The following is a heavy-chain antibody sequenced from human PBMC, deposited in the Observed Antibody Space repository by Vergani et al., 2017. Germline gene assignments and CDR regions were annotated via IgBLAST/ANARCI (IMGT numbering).Heavy chain of an antibody. Sequence: QVQLVQSGAEVKKPGSSVKVSCKASGGTFSSYAISWVRQAPGKGLEWMGRIIPNFGTANYAQKFQGRVTITPDASTSTAYMGLSSLRTEDTAVSYCARDTEDYGDYPIDYWGQGTLVTVSS. CDR3: ARDTEDYGDYPIDY. V-gene: IGHV1-69*13. D-gene: IGHD4-17*01. J-gene: IGHJ4*02. CDR1: GGTFSSYA. CDR2: IIPNFGTA.